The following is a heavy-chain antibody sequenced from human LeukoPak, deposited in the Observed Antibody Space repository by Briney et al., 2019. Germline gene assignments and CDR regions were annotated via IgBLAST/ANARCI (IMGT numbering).Heavy chain of an antibody. CDR2: IIPIFGTA. J-gene: IGHJ4*02. CDR3: AREGNGLLSKDLDY. V-gene: IGHV1-69*05. D-gene: IGHD2-15*01. Sequence: SVKVSCKASGGTFSSYAINWVRQAPGQGLEWMGGIIPIFGTANYAQKFQGRVTTTTDESTSTAYMELSRLTSDDTAIYYCAREGNGLLSKDLDYWGQGTLVTVSS. CDR1: GGTFSSYA.